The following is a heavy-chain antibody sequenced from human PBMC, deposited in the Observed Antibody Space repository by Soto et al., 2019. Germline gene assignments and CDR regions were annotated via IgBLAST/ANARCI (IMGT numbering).Heavy chain of an antibody. Sequence: QVPLVQSAAEVKKPGASVKVSCKASGYNFSDYYIHWVRQAPGQGLEWLGWVSPKSGGTNYAQKFKGRVTMTRDTSSNTVYRDLSGLKSDDTAVFYCAREISGGGTLNWFDPWGQGTLVTVSS. CDR2: VSPKSGGT. J-gene: IGHJ5*02. CDR3: AREISGGGTLNWFDP. D-gene: IGHD2-8*02. CDR1: GYNFSDYY. V-gene: IGHV1-2*02.